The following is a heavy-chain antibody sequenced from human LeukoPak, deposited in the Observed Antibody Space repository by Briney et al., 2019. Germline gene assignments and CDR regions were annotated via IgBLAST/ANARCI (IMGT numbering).Heavy chain of an antibody. D-gene: IGHD3-10*01. Sequence: PGGSLRLSCAASGFTFSSYAMSWVRQAPGKGLEWVSVIYSGGSTYYADSVKGRFTISRDNSKNTLYLQMNSLRAEDTAVYYCARDTVRGSHLGLDYWGQGTLVTVSS. CDR3: ARDTVRGSHLGLDY. V-gene: IGHV3-53*01. CDR2: IYSGGST. CDR1: GFTFSSYA. J-gene: IGHJ4*02.